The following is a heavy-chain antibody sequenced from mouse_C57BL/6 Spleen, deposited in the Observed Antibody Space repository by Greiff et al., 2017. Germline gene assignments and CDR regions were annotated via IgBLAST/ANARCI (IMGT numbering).Heavy chain of an antibody. CDR2: ISSGGDYI. Sequence: EVQRVESGAGLVKPGGSLTLSCAASGFTFSSYAMSWVRQTPEKRLEWVAYISSGGDYIYYAATVKGRFTISRDNARNTLYLQVSRLKSEGTAMYYCTREGYYSNYHVLAYWGQGTLVTVSA. CDR3: TREGYYSNYHVLAY. D-gene: IGHD2-5*01. V-gene: IGHV5-9-1*02. J-gene: IGHJ3*01. CDR1: GFTFSSYA.